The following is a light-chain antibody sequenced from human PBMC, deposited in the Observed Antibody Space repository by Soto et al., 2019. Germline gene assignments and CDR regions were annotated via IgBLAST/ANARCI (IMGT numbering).Light chain of an antibody. Sequence: EIVLTQSPATLSSFPGDRVTLSCRASQAVNTRLAWYQHRPGQAPRLLIYLASNRAAGVPARFSGSGSGTAFTLTISDVEPEEFAVYYCHQRQSWPRTFGQGTTVDI. V-gene: IGKV3-11*01. CDR1: QAVNTR. CDR3: HQRQSWPRT. J-gene: IGKJ1*01. CDR2: LAS.